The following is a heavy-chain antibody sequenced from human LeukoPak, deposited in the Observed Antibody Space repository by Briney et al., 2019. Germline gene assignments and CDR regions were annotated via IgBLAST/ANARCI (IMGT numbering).Heavy chain of an antibody. J-gene: IGHJ6*04. CDR1: EFTFSSYA. Sequence: GGSLRLSCAASEFTFSSYAMHWVRQAPGKGLEWVSYISSSGSTIYYADSVKGRFTISRDNAKNSLYLQMNSLRAEDTAVYYCAELGITMIGGVWGKGTTVTISS. CDR3: AELGITMIGGV. D-gene: IGHD3-10*02. V-gene: IGHV3-48*03. CDR2: ISSSGSTI.